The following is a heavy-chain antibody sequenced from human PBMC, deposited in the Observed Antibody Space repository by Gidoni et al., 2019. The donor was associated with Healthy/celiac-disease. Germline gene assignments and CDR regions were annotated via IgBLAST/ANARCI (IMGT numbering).Heavy chain of an antibody. CDR2: LWYDGSNK. J-gene: IGHJ4*02. D-gene: IGHD6-19*01. CDR1: GFTFSSYG. V-gene: IGHV3-33*01. CDR3: ASALYSSGWSLRY. Sequence: QVQLVDSGGGVVQPGRSLRLACAAPGFTFSSYGMHWVRQAPGKGLEWVAVLWYDGSNKYYAGSVKSRFTISRDNSKNTLYLQMNSLRAEDTAVYYCASALYSSGWSLRYWGQGTLVTVSS.